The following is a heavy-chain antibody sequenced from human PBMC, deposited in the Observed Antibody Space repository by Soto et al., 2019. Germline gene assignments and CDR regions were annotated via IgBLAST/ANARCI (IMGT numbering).Heavy chain of an antibody. CDR2: IKQDGSEK. J-gene: IGHJ4*02. Sequence: EVQLVESGGGLVQPGGSLRLSCAASGFTFSSYWMCWVRQAPGKGLEWVANIKQDGSEKYYVGSVKGRFTISRDNAKNSLYLQMNSLRAEDTAVYYCAREWDILTGYYRLDYWGQGTLVTVSS. CDR3: AREWDILTGYYRLDY. CDR1: GFTFSSYW. V-gene: IGHV3-7*01. D-gene: IGHD3-9*01.